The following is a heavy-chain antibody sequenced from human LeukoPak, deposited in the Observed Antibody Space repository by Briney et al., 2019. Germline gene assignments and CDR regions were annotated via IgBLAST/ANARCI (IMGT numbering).Heavy chain of an antibody. Sequence: SETLSLTWALYGASFGGYYWSWVRQPPGKGLGWLGEINHIGSTNYNTSRKSRVTLSVDTSKNQFSLKLSSVTAADTAVYYCARVKDFWSGYLRGRFYYYMDVWGKGTTVTVSS. CDR1: GASFGGYY. CDR3: ARVKDFWSGYLRGRFYYYMDV. J-gene: IGHJ6*03. CDR2: INHIGST. D-gene: IGHD3-3*01. V-gene: IGHV4-34*01.